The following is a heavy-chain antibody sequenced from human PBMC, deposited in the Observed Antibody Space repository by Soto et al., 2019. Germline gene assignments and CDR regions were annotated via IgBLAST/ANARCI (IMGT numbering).Heavy chain of an antibody. V-gene: IGHV4-59*01. CDR1: GGSISSYY. D-gene: IGHD2-21*02. CDR2: IYYSGST. CDR3: ARGPASGDFLDY. Sequence: QVQLQESGPGLVKPSETLSLTCTVSGGSISSYYWSWIRQPPGKGLEWIGYIYYSGSTNYNPSLKSRVTLSVDTSKNQFSLKLSSVTAADTAGYYCARGPASGDFLDYWGQGTLVIVSS. J-gene: IGHJ4*02.